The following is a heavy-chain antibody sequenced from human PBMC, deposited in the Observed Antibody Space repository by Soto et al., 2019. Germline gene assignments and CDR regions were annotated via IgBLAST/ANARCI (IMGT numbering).Heavy chain of an antibody. J-gene: IGHJ6*02. CDR3: ARLRGAPYSSSPGYYYYGMDV. D-gene: IGHD6-6*01. CDR1: GYSFTSYW. CDR2: IYPGDSDT. Sequence: GESLKISCKGSGYSFTSYWIGWVRQMPGKGLEWMGIIYPGDSDTRYSPSFQGQVTISADKSISTAYLQWSSLKASDTAMYYCARLRGAPYSSSPGYYYYGMDVWGQGTTVTVSS. V-gene: IGHV5-51*01.